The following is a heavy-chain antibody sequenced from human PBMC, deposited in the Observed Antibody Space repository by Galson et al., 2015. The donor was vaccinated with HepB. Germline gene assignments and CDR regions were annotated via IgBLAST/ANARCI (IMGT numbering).Heavy chain of an antibody. CDR1: GGSISSYY. D-gene: IGHD3-10*01. J-gene: IGHJ6*02. V-gene: IGHV4-59*01. CDR3: ARDRDYSGNYYGMDV. Sequence: SETLSLTCTVSGGSISSYYWTWIRQPPGKGLEWIGYIYYSGSTNYNPSFKSRVTISVDTSKNQFSLKLSSVTAADTAVYYCARDRDYSGNYYGMDVWGQGTTVTVSS. CDR2: IYYSGST.